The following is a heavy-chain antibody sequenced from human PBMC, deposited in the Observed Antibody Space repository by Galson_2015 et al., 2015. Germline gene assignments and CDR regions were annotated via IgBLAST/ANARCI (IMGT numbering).Heavy chain of an antibody. CDR3: ASEGGYSGSY. D-gene: IGHD1-26*01. V-gene: IGHV3-30-3*01. CDR1: GFTFSSYA. CDR2: ISYDGSNK. J-gene: IGHJ4*02. Sequence: SLRLSCAASGFTFSSYAMHWVRQAPGKGLEWVAVISYDGSNKYYAGSVKGRFTISRDNSKNTLYLQMNSLRAEDTAVYYCASEGGYSGSYWGQGTLVTVSS.